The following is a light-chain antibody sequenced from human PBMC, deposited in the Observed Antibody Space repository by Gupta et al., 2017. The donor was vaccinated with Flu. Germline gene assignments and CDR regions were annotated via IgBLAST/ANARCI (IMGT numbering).Light chain of an antibody. V-gene: IGKV3-11*01. CDR1: QNILTF. Sequence: EIVLTQSPATLSLSPGERATLFCRASQNILTFLAWYQQKPGQAPRLLIYDASRRATGIPARFSGSGSGTDFTLSISSREPADFAVYYCQQRTSWPMYIFGQGTKLEI. CDR2: DAS. CDR3: QQRTSWPMYI. J-gene: IGKJ2*01.